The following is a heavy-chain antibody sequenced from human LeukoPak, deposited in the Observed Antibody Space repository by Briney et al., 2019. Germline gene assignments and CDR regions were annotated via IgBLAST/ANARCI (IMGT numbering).Heavy chain of an antibody. D-gene: IGHD2-21*02. CDR1: GFTFSSYA. CDR3: AKDSQPSYCGGDCGY. J-gene: IGHJ4*02. CDR2: ISGSGGST. Sequence: PGGSLRLSCAASGFTFSSYAMSWVRQAPGKGLEWVSAISGSGGSTYYADSVKGRFTISRDNSKNTPYLQMNSLRAEDTAVYYCAKDSQPSYCGGDCGYWGQGTLVTVSS. V-gene: IGHV3-23*01.